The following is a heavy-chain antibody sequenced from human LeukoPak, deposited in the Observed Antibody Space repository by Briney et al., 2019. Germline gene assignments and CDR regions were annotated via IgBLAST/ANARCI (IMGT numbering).Heavy chain of an antibody. CDR3: ARDPGYYYYGMDV. CDR1: GFNLRTYW. Sequence: PGGSLRLSCAVTGFNLRTYWIHWVRHSPGRGLEWVARINGEGSRISYADSVRGRFTISRDNAKNTAYLQINSLRAEDTALYYCARDPGYYYYGMDVWGQGTTVVVSS. J-gene: IGHJ6*02. CDR2: INGEGSRI. V-gene: IGHV3-74*01.